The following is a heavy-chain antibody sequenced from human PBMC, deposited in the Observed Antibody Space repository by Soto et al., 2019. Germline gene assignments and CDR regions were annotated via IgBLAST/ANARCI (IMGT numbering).Heavy chain of an antibody. CDR1: GYSFTSYW. V-gene: IGHV5-51*01. CDR2: IYPGDSDT. Sequence: PGESLKISCKGSGYSFTSYWIGGVRQMPGKGLEWMGIIYPGDSDTRYSPSFQGQVTISADKPIRTAYLQWRSLKASDTAMYYCARRGDSAFDIWGQGTMVTVSS. CDR3: ARRGDSAFDI. J-gene: IGHJ3*02. D-gene: IGHD3-16*01.